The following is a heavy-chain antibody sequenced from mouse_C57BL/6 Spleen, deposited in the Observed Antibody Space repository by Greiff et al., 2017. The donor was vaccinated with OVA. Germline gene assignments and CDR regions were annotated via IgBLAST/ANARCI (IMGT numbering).Heavy chain of an antibody. J-gene: IGHJ4*01. V-gene: IGHV1-82*01. D-gene: IGHD1-1*01. CDR3: APITTVVATKAMDY. Sequence: QVQLQQSGPELVKPGASVKISCKASGYAFSSSWMNWVKQRPGKGLEWIGRIYPGDGDTNYNGKFKGKATLTADKSSSTAYMQLSSLTSADSAVYFCAPITTVVATKAMDYWGQGTSVTVSS. CDR1: GYAFSSSW. CDR2: IYPGDGDT.